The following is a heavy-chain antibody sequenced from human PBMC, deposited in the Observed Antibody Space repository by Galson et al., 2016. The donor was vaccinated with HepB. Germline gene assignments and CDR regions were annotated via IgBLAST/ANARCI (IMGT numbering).Heavy chain of an antibody. J-gene: IGHJ6*02. Sequence: SLRLSCAASGFIFDDYAMSWVRQTPEKGLEWVSSISSNSRTIDYADPVKGQFTIFRDNADNSLHLQMNSLKTEDTALYYCAKDRGNLNYYQLYGMDVWGQGTTVTVSS. CDR1: GFIFDDYA. D-gene: IGHD3-22*01. V-gene: IGHV3-9*01. CDR2: ISSNSRTI. CDR3: AKDRGNLNYYQLYGMDV.